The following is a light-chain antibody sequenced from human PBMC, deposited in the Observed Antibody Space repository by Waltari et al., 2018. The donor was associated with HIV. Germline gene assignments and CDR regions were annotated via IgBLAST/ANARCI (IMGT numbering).Light chain of an antibody. J-gene: IGLJ2*01. CDR2: GNS. V-gene: IGLV1-40*01. Sequence: QSELTQPPSVSAAPGQRVTISCTGSSSNIVAGYDVPWYQQVPGRAPKVVIYGNSNRPSGVPDRFSGSKSGSSASLVITGLQSEDEADYYCQSYDSNLSGLFGGGTKVTVL. CDR1: SSNIVAGYD. CDR3: QSYDSNLSGL.